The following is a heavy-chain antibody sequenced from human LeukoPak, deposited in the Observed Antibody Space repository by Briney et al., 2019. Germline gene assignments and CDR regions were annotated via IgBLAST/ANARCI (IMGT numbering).Heavy chain of an antibody. CDR3: VKVAGYSSGWFSAFDH. V-gene: IGHV3-9*01. Sequence: GRSLRLSCAASGFIFNDYAMHCVRQAPGKGLEWVSGISWHSGTIGYADSVKGRFTISRDNAKNSLYLQMNSLRGADTAWYYCVKVAGYSSGWFSAFDHWGRGTLVTVSS. CDR2: ISWHSGTI. CDR1: GFIFNDYA. J-gene: IGHJ4*02. D-gene: IGHD6-19*01.